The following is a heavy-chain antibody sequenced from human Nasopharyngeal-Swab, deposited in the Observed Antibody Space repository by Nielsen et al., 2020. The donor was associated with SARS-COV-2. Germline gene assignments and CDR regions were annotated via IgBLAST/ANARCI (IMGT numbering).Heavy chain of an antibody. V-gene: IGHV4-4*02. Sequence: SETLSLTCAVSGGSISSSNWWSWVRPPPGTGLEWIGEIYHSGSTNYNPSLKSRVTISVDKSKNQFSLKLSSVTAADTAVYYCARVVAAAGWNRGVDYWGQGTLVTVSS. CDR2: IYHSGST. J-gene: IGHJ4*02. CDR3: ARVVAAAGWNRGVDY. CDR1: GGSISSSNW. D-gene: IGHD6-13*01.